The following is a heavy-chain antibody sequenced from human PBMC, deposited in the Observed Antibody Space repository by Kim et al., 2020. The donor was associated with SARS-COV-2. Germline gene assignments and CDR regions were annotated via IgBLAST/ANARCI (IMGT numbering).Heavy chain of an antibody. CDR1: GFTFSSYG. V-gene: IGHV3-30*18. D-gene: IGHD3-16*02. Sequence: GGSLRLSCAASGFTFSSYGMHWVRQAPGKGLEWVAVISYDGSNKYYADSVKGRFTISRDNSKNTLYLQMNSLSAEDMAVYYCAKDRDYVWGSYRYNPYFDYWGQGTLVTVSS. J-gene: IGHJ4*02. CDR3: AKDRDYVWGSYRYNPYFDY. CDR2: ISYDGSNK.